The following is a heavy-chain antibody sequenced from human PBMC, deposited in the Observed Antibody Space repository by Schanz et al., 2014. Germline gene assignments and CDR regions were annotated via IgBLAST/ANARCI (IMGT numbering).Heavy chain of an antibody. CDR3: ARDRLAAQGIDS. D-gene: IGHD6-6*01. V-gene: IGHV4-31*02. J-gene: IGHJ4*02. CDR2: IYYSGGT. CDR1: GFTFSAYY. Sequence: VQLLESGGGLVQPGGSLRLSCAASGFTFSAYYMDWIRQHPGKGLEWVGYIYYSGGTYYSPSLKSRVSISLDTSKNQFSLNLSAVTAADTAVYYCARDRLAAQGIDSWGQGTLVTDSS.